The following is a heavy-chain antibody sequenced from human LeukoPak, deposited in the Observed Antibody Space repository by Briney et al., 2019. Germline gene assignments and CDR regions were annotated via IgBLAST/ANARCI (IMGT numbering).Heavy chain of an antibody. V-gene: IGHV4-39*01. CDR1: GFTFSSYSMN. CDR3: ARHHHNGWSDY. J-gene: IGHJ4*02. CDR2: IYYSGDT. Sequence: GSLRLSCAASGFTFSSYSMNWVRPPPGKGLEWIGSIYYSGDTYYYPSLKSRLTISVDTSKDQFSLKLTSVTAADTAVYYCARHHHNGWSDYWGQGTLVTVSS. D-gene: IGHD6-19*01.